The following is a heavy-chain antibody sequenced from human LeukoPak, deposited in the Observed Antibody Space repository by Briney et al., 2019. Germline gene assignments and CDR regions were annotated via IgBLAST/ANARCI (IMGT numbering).Heavy chain of an antibody. J-gene: IGHJ4*02. CDR1: GFTFSSYG. V-gene: IGHV3-30*18. CDR2: ISYDGSNK. CDR3: AKDPLWFGEVKGGYFDY. D-gene: IGHD3-10*01. Sequence: GGSLRLSCAASGFTFSSYGMHWLRQAPGKGLEWVAVISYDGSNKYYADSVKGRFTISRDNSKNTLYLQMNSLRAEDTAVYYCAKDPLWFGEVKGGYFDYWGQGTLVTVSS.